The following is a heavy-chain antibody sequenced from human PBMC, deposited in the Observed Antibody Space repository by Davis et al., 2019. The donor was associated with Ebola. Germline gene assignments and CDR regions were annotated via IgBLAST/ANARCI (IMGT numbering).Heavy chain of an antibody. CDR2: THDSGGT. CDR1: GDSISSRYY. Sequence: MPSETLSLTCTVSGDSISSRYYWGWIRQPPGQGPERIGTTHDSGGTYYNPSLKSRVTISLDTSENQFSLQLNSVTPEDTAVYYCASGGTDSSSWYWDYFDYWGQGTLVTVSS. J-gene: IGHJ4*02. V-gene: IGHV4-38-2*02. D-gene: IGHD6-13*01. CDR3: ASGGTDSSSWYWDYFDY.